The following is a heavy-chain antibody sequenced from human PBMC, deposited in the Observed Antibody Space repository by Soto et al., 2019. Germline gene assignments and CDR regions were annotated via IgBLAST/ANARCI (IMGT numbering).Heavy chain of an antibody. J-gene: IGHJ3*02. V-gene: IGHV1-18*01. CDR3: ARDLIPMEI. Sequence: QVQLVQSGAEVKKPGASVKVSCKASGYTFTSYAISWVRQAPGQGLEWMGWISAYNGNTNYAQKLQGRVTMTTDTSTSTADRVLRRLRSDDTAVYYCARDLIPMEIWGQGTMVTVSS. CDR2: ISAYNGNT. CDR1: GYTFTSYA. D-gene: IGHD2-21*01.